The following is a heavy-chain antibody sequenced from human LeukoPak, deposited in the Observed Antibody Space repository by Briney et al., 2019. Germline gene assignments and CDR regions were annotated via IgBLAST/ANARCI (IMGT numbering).Heavy chain of an antibody. D-gene: IGHD5/OR15-5a*01. Sequence: SETLSLTCTVSGGSISSHYWSWIRQPPGKGLEWIGYIYYSGSTNYNPSLKSRVTISVDTSKNQFSLKLSSVTAADTAVYYCARDLSGPSRLDVWGKGTTVTVSS. CDR3: ARDLSGPSRLDV. V-gene: IGHV4-59*11. CDR2: IYYSGST. CDR1: GGSISSHY. J-gene: IGHJ6*04.